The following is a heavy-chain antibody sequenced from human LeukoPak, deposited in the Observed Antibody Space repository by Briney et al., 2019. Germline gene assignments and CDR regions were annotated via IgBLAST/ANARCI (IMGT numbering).Heavy chain of an antibody. D-gene: IGHD3-16*01. Sequence: GGSLRLSCAASGFTFSSYSMNWVRQAPGKGLEWVSYISSSSSTIYYADSVKGRFTISRDNAKNSLYLQMNSLRAEDTAVYYCAGLGGGLDYWGQGTLVTVSS. CDR1: GFTFSSYS. J-gene: IGHJ4*02. V-gene: IGHV3-48*04. CDR2: ISSSSSTI. CDR3: AGLGGGLDY.